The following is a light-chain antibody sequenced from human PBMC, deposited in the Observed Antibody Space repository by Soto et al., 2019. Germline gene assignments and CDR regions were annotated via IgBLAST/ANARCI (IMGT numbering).Light chain of an antibody. J-gene: IGKJ1*01. CDR2: AAS. CDR1: QYINTY. CDR3: QQSYTTPWT. V-gene: IGKV1-39*01. Sequence: DIQMTQSPFSLSASVGDRVTITCRASQYINTYVNWYQQKPGTAPNLLIYAASSLQSGVPPRFSGSGSGTDFTLAISSLQPEDFATYYCQQSYTTPWTFGQATSVEIK.